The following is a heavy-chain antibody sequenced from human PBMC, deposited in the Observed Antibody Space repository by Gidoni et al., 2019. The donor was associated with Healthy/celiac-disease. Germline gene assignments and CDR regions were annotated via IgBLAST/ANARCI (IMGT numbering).Heavy chain of an antibody. J-gene: IGHJ4*02. Sequence: QVQRVKTGAEGKKTGSSVKVSCKASGGTVSSYAISWVRQSPGQGLEWMGGIIPIFGTANYAQKFQGRVTITADESTSTAYLELSSLRSEDTAVYYCARGTTVTTMGGFDYWGQGTLVTVSS. CDR3: ARGTTVTTMGGFDY. CDR1: GGTVSSYA. CDR2: IIPIFGTA. D-gene: IGHD4-17*01. V-gene: IGHV1-69*12.